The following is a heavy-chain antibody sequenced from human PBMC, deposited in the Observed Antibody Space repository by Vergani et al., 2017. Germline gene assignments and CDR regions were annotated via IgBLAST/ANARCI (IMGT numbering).Heavy chain of an antibody. CDR3: ARGVDTAMVTGPGGY. J-gene: IGHJ4*02. D-gene: IGHD5-18*01. Sequence: EVQLVESGGGLVQPGGSLRLSCAASGFTFSSYSMNWVRQAPGKGREWVSYISSSSSTIYYADSVKGRFTISRDNAKNSLYLQMNSLRAEDTAVYYCARGVDTAMVTGPGGYWGQGTLVTVSS. CDR1: GFTFSSYS. V-gene: IGHV3-48*01. CDR2: ISSSSSTI.